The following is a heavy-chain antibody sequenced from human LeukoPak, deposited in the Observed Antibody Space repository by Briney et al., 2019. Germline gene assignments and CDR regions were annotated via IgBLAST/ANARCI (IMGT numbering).Heavy chain of an antibody. Sequence: SETLSLTCTVSGGPIGSSPYYWGWIRQPPGKGLEWIASISYSGSTFYNPSLKSRLTISVDTSKNKFSLKLSSLTAADTAVFYCARLSPYLGSGSSAFPDDFWGQGTLVTVSS. V-gene: IGHV4-39*01. D-gene: IGHD3-10*01. J-gene: IGHJ4*02. CDR3: ARLSPYLGSGSSAFPDDF. CDR2: ISYSGST. CDR1: GGPIGSSPYY.